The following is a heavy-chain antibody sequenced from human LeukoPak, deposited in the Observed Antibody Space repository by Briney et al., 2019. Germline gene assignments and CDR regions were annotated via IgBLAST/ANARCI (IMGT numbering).Heavy chain of an antibody. V-gene: IGHV1-46*01. CDR1: GYTFTSYY. CDR2: INPSGGST. D-gene: IGHD6-19*01. J-gene: IGHJ4*02. CDR3: ARDCSSGWYRRVCDY. Sequence: GASVKVSCKASGYTFTSYYMHWVRQAPGQGLEWMGIINPSGGSTSYAQKFQGRVTMTRDMSTSTGYRELSSLISEDTTVYYCARDCSSGWYRRVCDYWGQGTLVTVSS.